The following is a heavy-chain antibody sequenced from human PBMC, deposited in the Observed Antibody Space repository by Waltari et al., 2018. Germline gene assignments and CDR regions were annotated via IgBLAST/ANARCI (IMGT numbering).Heavy chain of an antibody. J-gene: IGHJ4*02. CDR3: ARGPPLAVAAFDY. Sequence: QVQLVQSGAEVKKPRSSVTVSCKSAGGTFSSYAISWVRQAPGQGLEWMGGSIPIFGTANYAQKFQGRVTITADESTSTAYMELSSLRSEDTAVYYCARGPPLAVAAFDYWGQGTLVTVSS. V-gene: IGHV1-69*01. CDR1: GGTFSSYA. CDR2: SIPIFGTA. D-gene: IGHD6-19*01.